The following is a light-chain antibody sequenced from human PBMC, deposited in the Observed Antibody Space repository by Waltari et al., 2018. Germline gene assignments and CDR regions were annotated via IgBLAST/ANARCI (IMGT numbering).Light chain of an antibody. CDR2: SNN. V-gene: IGLV1-44*01. J-gene: IGLJ3*02. CDR1: SSNVGNNP. CDR3: AAWDYKLNGVL. Sequence: QSAMTQPPSASGTPGQTVTISRFAGSSNVGNNPVNWYQQLPGTAPKVLIYSNNQRRSGVPDRFSGSKSGTTASLAIRGLQSEDEADYYCAAWDYKLNGVLYGGGTKLTVL.